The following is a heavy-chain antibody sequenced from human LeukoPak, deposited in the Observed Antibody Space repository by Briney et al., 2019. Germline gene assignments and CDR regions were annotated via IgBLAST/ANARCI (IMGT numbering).Heavy chain of an antibody. J-gene: IGHJ3*02. Sequence: PSETLSLTCAVYGGSFSGYYWSWIRQPPGKGLEWIGEINHSGSTNYNPSLKSRVTISVDTSKNQFSLKLSSVTAADTAVYYCARAALGYCSGGSCRHDAFDIWGQGTMVTVSS. CDR1: GGSFSGYY. D-gene: IGHD2-15*01. CDR2: INHSGST. CDR3: ARAALGYCSGGSCRHDAFDI. V-gene: IGHV4-34*01.